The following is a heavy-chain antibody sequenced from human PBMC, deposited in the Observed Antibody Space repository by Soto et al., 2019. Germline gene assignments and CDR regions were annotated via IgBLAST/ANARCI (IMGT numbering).Heavy chain of an antibody. D-gene: IGHD3-10*01. V-gene: IGHV1-69*04. CDR3: AREAYGSGSYYEDYYYYMDV. CDR1: GGTFSSYT. J-gene: IGHJ6*03. CDR2: IIPILGIA. Sequence: ASVKVSCKASGGTFSSYTISWVRQAPGQGLEWMGRIIPILGIANYAQKFQGRVTITADKSTSTAYMELSSLRSEDTAVYYCAREAYGSGSYYEDYYYYMDVWGKGTTVTVSS.